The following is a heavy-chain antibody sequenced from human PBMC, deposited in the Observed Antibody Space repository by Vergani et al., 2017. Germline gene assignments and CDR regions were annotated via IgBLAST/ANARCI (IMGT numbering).Heavy chain of an antibody. CDR2: IIPIFGTA. CDR3: ATPYCSRTSCYKNGMDV. J-gene: IGHJ6*02. V-gene: IGHV1-69*18. D-gene: IGHD2-2*02. CDR1: GGTFSSYA. Sequence: QVQLVQSGAEVKKPGSSVKVSCKASGGTFSSYAISWVRQAPGQGLEWMGRIIPIFGTANYAQKFQGRVTITADESTSTAYMELSSLRSEDTAVYYCATPYCSRTSCYKNGMDVWGQGTTVTVSS.